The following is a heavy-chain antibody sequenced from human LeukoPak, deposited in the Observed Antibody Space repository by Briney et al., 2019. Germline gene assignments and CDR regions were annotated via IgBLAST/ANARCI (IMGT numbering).Heavy chain of an antibody. D-gene: IGHD6-19*01. Sequence: SETLSLTCTVSGGSVSSDNYYWSWIRQPPGRGLEWIGYIYYSGSTNYNPSLKSRVTISVDTSNNQFSLKLSSVAAADTAVYYCAEGGHSSGWYHDYWGQGALVTVSS. CDR1: GGSVSSDNYY. CDR2: IYYSGST. V-gene: IGHV4-61*01. J-gene: IGHJ4*02. CDR3: AEGGHSSGWYHDY.